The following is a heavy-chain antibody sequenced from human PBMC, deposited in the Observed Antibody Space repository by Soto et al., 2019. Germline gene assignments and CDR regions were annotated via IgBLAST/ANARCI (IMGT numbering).Heavy chain of an antibody. Sequence: QVQLVQSGAAVKKPGSSVKVSCKASGGTFSSYTISWVRQAPGQGLEWMGRIIPILGIANYAQKFQGRVTITADKSTSTAYMELSSLRSEDTAVYYCAGAWVDSRSWYYFDYWGQGTLVTVSS. D-gene: IGHD6-13*01. V-gene: IGHV1-69*02. CDR1: GGTFSSYT. CDR2: IIPILGIA. J-gene: IGHJ4*02. CDR3: AGAWVDSRSWYYFDY.